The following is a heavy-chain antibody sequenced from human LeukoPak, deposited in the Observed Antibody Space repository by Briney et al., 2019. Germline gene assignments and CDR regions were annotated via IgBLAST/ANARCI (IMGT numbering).Heavy chain of an antibody. Sequence: QPGGSLRLSCAASGFTFDDYGMNWVRQAPGKGLEWVSYISGSGSTIYYADSVKGRFTISRDNAKDSLYLQMNSLRAEDTAVYYCARVRSGYSHENYFDYWGQGTLVTASS. CDR1: GFTFDDYG. J-gene: IGHJ4*02. V-gene: IGHV3-48*03. CDR3: ARVRSGYSHENYFDY. CDR2: ISGSGSTI. D-gene: IGHD5-18*01.